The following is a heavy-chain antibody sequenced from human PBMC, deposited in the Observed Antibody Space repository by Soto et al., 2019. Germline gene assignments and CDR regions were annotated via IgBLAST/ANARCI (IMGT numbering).Heavy chain of an antibody. V-gene: IGHV1-69*02. Sequence: QVQLVQSGAEVKKPGSSVKVSCKASGGTFSSYTISWVRQAPGQGLEWMGRIIPILGIANYAQKFQGRVTITADKSTSTAYKELSSLRSEDTAVYYCASTDGETYFDYWGQGTLVTVSS. CDR1: GGTFSSYT. CDR2: IIPILGIA. CDR3: ASTDGETYFDY. J-gene: IGHJ4*02. D-gene: IGHD4-17*01.